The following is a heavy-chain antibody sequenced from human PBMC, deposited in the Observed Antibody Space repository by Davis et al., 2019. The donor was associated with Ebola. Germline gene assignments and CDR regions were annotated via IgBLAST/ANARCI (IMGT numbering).Heavy chain of an antibody. J-gene: IGHJ6*02. CDR1: GGTFSSYA. V-gene: IGHV3-23*01. Sequence: SCQASGGTFSSYAMSWVRQAPGKGLEWVSAISGSGGSTYYADSVKGRFTISRDNSKNTLYLQMNSLRAEDTAVYYCAKGQRIAARYYYYGMDVWGQGTTVTVSS. CDR3: AKGQRIAARYYYYGMDV. CDR2: ISGSGGST. D-gene: IGHD6-6*01.